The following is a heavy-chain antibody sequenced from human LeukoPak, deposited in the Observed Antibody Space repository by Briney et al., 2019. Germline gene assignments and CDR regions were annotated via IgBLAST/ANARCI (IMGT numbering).Heavy chain of an antibody. Sequence: SQSLSLTWTVSGGSISSAGYCWGWLLQPPGKGLEGFGYIYHSGSTYYNPSLKSRVTISVDRSKNQFSMKLSSVTAADTAVYYCARVYGSGSYYYYGMDLWGQGTPVTVSS. D-gene: IGHD3-10*01. CDR2: IYHSGST. V-gene: IGHV4-30-2*01. J-gene: IGHJ6*02. CDR1: GGSISSAGYC. CDR3: ARVYGSGSYYYYGMDL.